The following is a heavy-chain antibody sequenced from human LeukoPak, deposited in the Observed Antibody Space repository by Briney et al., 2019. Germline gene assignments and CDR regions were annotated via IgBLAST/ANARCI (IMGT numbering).Heavy chain of an antibody. CDR1: GFTFSSYA. Sequence: GGSLRLSCAASGFTFSSYAMHWVRQAPGKGLEWVAVISYDGSNKYYADSVKGRFTISRDNSKNTLYPQMNSLRAEDTAVYYCARTPFTYYYDSSGYPLCYYYGMDVWGQGTTVTVSS. D-gene: IGHD3-22*01. V-gene: IGHV3-30-3*01. CDR2: ISYDGSNK. CDR3: ARTPFTYYYDSSGYPLCYYYGMDV. J-gene: IGHJ6*02.